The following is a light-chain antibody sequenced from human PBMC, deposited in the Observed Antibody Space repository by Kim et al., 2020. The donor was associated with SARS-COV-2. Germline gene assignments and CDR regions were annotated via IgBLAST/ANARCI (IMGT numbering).Light chain of an antibody. V-gene: IGKV3-11*01. CDR1: QSVSTY. CDR2: DAS. CDR3: QQRSDWPLT. J-gene: IGKJ4*01. Sequence: EIVLTQSPATLSLSPGERATLSCRASQSVSTYLVWYQQKVGQAPRLLIYDASKRATDIPAKFSGSGSGTDFTLTISSLESEDFAVYYCQQRSDWPLTFGGGTKVDIK.